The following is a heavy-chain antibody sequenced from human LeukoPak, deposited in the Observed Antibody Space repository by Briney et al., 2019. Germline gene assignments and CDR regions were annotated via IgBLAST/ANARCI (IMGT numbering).Heavy chain of an antibody. Sequence: PSETLSLTCTVSGGSISSSSYYWGWIRQPPGKGLEWIGSIYYSGSTYYNPSLKSRVTISVDTSKNQFSLKLSSVTAADTAVYYCARGSSIAALPYYYYYYMDVWGKGTTVTVSS. CDR3: ARGSSIAALPYYYYYYMDV. J-gene: IGHJ6*03. CDR1: GGSISSSSYY. D-gene: IGHD6-6*01. V-gene: IGHV4-39*01. CDR2: IYYSGST.